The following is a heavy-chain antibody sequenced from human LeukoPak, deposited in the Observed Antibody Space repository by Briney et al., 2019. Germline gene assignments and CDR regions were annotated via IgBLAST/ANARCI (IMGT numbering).Heavy chain of an antibody. J-gene: IGHJ4*02. Sequence: PGGSLRLSCAASGFTFKNYAMSWVRQAPGKGLEWVSAIGGSASSTYYADSVKGRFTISRDNSKNTLYLQMNSLRAEDTAVYYCAKDLYSGYYDILTGYYSDFDYWGQGTLVTVSS. CDR2: IGGSASST. D-gene: IGHD3-9*01. CDR1: GFTFKNYA. CDR3: AKDLYSGYYDILTGYYSDFDY. V-gene: IGHV3-23*01.